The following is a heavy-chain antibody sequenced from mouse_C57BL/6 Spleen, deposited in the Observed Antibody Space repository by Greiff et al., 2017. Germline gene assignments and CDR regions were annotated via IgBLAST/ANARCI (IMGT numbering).Heavy chain of an antibody. D-gene: IGHD1-1*01. V-gene: IGHV1-78*01. CDR3: ARHYGSSSKWYFDV. Sequence: VQLQQSDAELVKPGASVKISCKASGFTFTDHTIHWMKQRPEQGLAWIGYIYPRDGSTKYNEKFKGKATLTADKSSSTAYMQLNSLTSEDSAVYFCARHYGSSSKWYFDVWGTGTTVTVSS. J-gene: IGHJ1*03. CDR1: GFTFTDHT. CDR2: IYPRDGST.